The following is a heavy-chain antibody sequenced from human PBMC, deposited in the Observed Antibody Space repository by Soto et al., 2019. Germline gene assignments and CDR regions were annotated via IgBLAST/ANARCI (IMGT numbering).Heavy chain of an antibody. CDR2: ISYDGSNK. CDR1: GFTFSSYG. D-gene: IGHD6-13*01. V-gene: IGHV3-30*18. J-gene: IGHJ6*02. Sequence: PGGSLRLSCAASGFTFSSYGMHWVRQAPGKGLEWVAVISYDGSNKYYADSVKGRFTISRDNSKNTLYLQMNSLRAEDTAVYYCAKGQAAAGYYYYYGMDVWGQGTTVTVSS. CDR3: AKGQAAAGYYYYYGMDV.